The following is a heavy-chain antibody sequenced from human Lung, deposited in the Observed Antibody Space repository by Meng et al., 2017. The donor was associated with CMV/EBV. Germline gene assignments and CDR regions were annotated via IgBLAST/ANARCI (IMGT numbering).Heavy chain of an antibody. CDR3: ARSYNGKYYPPYYYYYYGMDV. D-gene: IGHD1-26*01. V-gene: IGHV3-30*02. CDR2: IHYDESDK. Sequence: GESXKISXTASGFYFSDYGMHWVRQAPGKGLEWVTFIHYDESDKYYTDSVKGRFTISRDNSKKTLYLQMNSLRAEDTAVYYCARSYNGKYYPPYYYYYYGMDVWGQGTTVTVSS. CDR1: GFYFSDYG. J-gene: IGHJ6*02.